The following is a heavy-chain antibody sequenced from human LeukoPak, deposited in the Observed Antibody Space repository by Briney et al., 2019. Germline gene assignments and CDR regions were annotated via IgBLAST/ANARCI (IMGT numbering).Heavy chain of an antibody. CDR3: ARDLLGSGPNNWFDP. CDR1: GFTFSNYE. J-gene: IGHJ5*02. V-gene: IGHV3-48*03. D-gene: IGHD3-10*01. CDR2: IRSSGSTI. Sequence: GGSLRLSCAASGFTFSNYEMNWVRQAPGKGLEWVSYIRSSGSTIYYADSVKGRFTISRDNAKNSLYLQMNSLRAEDTAVYYCARDLLGSGPNNWFDPWGQGTLVTVSS.